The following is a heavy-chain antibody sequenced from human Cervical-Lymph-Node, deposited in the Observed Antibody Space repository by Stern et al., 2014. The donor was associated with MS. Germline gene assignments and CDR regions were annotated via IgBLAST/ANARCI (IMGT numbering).Heavy chain of an antibody. CDR3: ARGELKEGLVRGMDV. CDR2: MLPIFGTA. D-gene: IGHD1-26*01. J-gene: IGHJ6*02. Sequence: QLGVSGAEVKKPGSSVKVSCKASGGTFSSYAISWVRQAPGQRLEWMGGMLPIFGTANYAQKFQGRVTITADESTSTAYMELSSLRSEDTAVYYCARGELKEGLVRGMDVWGQGTTVTVSS. V-gene: IGHV1-69*01. CDR1: GGTFSSYA.